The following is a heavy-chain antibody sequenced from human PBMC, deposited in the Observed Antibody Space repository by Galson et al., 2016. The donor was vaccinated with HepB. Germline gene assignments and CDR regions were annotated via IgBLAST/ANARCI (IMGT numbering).Heavy chain of an antibody. CDR2: INAGNGNT. V-gene: IGHV1-3*01. D-gene: IGHD2-8*02. Sequence: SVKVSCKASGYNFATYGMHWVRQAPGQSLEWMGWINAGNGNTKFSPKFQGRLSITRDTSARTDYMELSSLRSEDTALYFCAKDSGDRRGYWYYLDSWGQGTVVIVSS. CDR1: GYNFATYG. CDR3: AKDSGDRRGYWYYLDS. J-gene: IGHJ4*02.